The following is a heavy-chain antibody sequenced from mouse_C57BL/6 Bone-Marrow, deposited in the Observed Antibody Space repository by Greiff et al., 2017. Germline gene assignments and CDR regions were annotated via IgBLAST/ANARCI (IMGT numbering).Heavy chain of an antibody. CDR3: ARVYGSSDGYFDV. V-gene: IGHV1-85*01. CDR2: IHPRGGST. Sequence: QVQLQQSGPELVKPGASVKLSCKASGYTFTSYDINWVKQRPGQGLEWIGWIHPRGGSTKYNEKFKGKATWTVDTSSSTAYMELHSLTSEDSAVYFCARVYGSSDGYFDVGGTGTAVTVSS. J-gene: IGHJ1*03. D-gene: IGHD1-1*01. CDR1: GYTFTSYD.